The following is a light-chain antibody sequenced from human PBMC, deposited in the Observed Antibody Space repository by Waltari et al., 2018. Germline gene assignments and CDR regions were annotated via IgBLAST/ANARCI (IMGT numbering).Light chain of an antibody. J-gene: IGKJ4*01. CDR1: QGISSY. V-gene: IGKV1-8*01. CDR2: AAS. CDR3: QQYYSYPRT. Sequence: AIRITQSPSSLSASTGDRVTITCRASQGISSYLAWYQQKPGKAPKLLIYAASTLQSGVPSRFSDSGSGTDFTLTISCLQSEDFATYYCQQYYSYPRTFGGGTKVEIK.